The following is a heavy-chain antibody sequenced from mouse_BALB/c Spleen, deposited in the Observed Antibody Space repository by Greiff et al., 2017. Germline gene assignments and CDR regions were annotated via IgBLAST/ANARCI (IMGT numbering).Heavy chain of an antibody. D-gene: IGHD1-1*01. CDR1: GYTFTSYW. Sequence: QVQLQQSGAELAKPGASVKMSCKASGYTFTSYWMHWVKQRPGQGLEWIGYINPSTGYTEYNQKFKDKATLTADKSSSTAYMQLSSLTSEDSAVYDGAVYSSSPAWLAYWGQGTRVTVSA. CDR2: INPSTGYT. J-gene: IGHJ3*01. V-gene: IGHV1-7*01. CDR3: AVYSSSPAWLAY.